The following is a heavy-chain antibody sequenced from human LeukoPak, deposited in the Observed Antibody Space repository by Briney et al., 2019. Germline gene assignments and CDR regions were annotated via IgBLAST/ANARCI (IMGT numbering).Heavy chain of an antibody. D-gene: IGHD6-6*01. V-gene: IGHV4-31*03. CDR1: GGSISSGGYY. Sequence: PSQTLSLTCTVSGGSISSGGYYWSWIRQHPGKGLEWIGYIYYSGSTYYNPSLKSRVTISVDTSKNQFSLKLSSVTAADTAVYYCARGSYSSCTFDYWGQGTLVTVSS. CDR2: IYYSGST. J-gene: IGHJ4*02. CDR3: ARGSYSSCTFDY.